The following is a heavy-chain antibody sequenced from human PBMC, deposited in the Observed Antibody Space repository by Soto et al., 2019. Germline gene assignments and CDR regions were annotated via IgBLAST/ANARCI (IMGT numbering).Heavy chain of an antibody. Sequence: GGSLRLSCAASGFTFSSYAMSWVRQAPGKGLEWVSAISGSGGSTYYADSVKGRFTISSDNSKNTLYLQINSRRAEDTAVYYCARGCSGGSCDYYYYYYGMDVWGQGTTVTVSS. CDR1: GFTFSSYA. CDR3: ARGCSGGSCDYYYYYYGMDV. V-gene: IGHV3-23*01. CDR2: ISGSGGST. J-gene: IGHJ6*02. D-gene: IGHD2-15*01.